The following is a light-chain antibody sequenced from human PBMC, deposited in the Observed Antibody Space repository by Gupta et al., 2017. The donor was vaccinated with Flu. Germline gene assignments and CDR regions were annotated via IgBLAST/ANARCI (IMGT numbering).Light chain of an antibody. CDR1: QDISNY. Sequence: DIQMTQSPSSLSASVGDRVTITCQASQDISNYLNWYQQKPGKAPKLLIYDASNLETGVPSRFSRSGSGTDFTFTIISLQPEDIATYYCQQYDNLPSFTFGPGTKVDIK. J-gene: IGKJ3*01. CDR2: DAS. V-gene: IGKV1-33*01. CDR3: QQYDNLPSFT.